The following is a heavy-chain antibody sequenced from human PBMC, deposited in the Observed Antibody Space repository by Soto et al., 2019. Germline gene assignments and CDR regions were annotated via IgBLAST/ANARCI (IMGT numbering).Heavy chain of an antibody. V-gene: IGHV3-7*01. CDR2: IKQDGREK. CDR1: GFTFSNYW. J-gene: IGHJ5*01. CDR3: AREPASIDS. Sequence: EVQLVESGGGLVQPGGSLRLSCSVSGFTFSNYWMSWVRQAPGKGLEWVANIKQDGREKYYVDSVKGRFTISRDNANNSLDLQMNSLRGEDTAVYYCAREPASIDSWGHGTQVTVSS.